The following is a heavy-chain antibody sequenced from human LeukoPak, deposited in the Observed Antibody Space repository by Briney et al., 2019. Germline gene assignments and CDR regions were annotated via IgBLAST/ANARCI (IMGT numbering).Heavy chain of an antibody. CDR3: ARRPDGFDY. J-gene: IGHJ4*02. CDR2: INHGGYT. CDR1: GGSINNYY. V-gene: IGHV4-34*01. Sequence: SETLSLTCTVSGGSINNYYWSWIRQPPGKGLEWVGEINHGGYTNYNASLKSRVTISVDTSKNQFSLNVISVTAADTAVYYCARRPDGFDYWGQGILVTVSS.